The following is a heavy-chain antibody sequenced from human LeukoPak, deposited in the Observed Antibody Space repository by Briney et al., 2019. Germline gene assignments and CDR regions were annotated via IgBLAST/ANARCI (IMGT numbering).Heavy chain of an antibody. CDR3: ARVNSGGSCYDY. D-gene: IGHD2-15*01. CDR1: GYSISSGYY. CDR2: IYHSGST. V-gene: IGHV4-38-2*01. J-gene: IGHJ4*02. Sequence: SETLSLTCAVSGYSISSGYYWGWFRQPPGKGLEWIGSIYHSGSTYYNPSLKSRVTISVDTSKNQFSLKLSSVTAADTAVYYCARVNSGGSCYDYWGQGTLVTVSS.